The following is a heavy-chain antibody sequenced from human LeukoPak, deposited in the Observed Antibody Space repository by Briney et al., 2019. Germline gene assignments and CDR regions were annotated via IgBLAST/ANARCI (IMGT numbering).Heavy chain of an antibody. CDR1: GGSISSYY. CDR2: IYYSVST. J-gene: IGHJ4*02. V-gene: IGHV4-59*01. Sequence: SETLSLTCTVSGGSISSYYWSWIRQPPGKGLEWIGYIYYSVSTNYNPSLKSRVTISVDTSKNQFSLMLTSVTAADTAVYYCARGVGSGWSDYWGQGTLVTVSS. CDR3: ARGVGSGWSDY. D-gene: IGHD6-19*01.